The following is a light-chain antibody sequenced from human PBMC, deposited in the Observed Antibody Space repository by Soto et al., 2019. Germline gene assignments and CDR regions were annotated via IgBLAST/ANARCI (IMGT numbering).Light chain of an antibody. CDR3: QQYNSYPFT. J-gene: IGKJ3*01. V-gene: IGKV1-5*03. CDR2: KAS. CDR1: QSITSW. Sequence: DIQMTQSPSTLSASVGDRVTITCRASQSITSWLAWYQQKPGKAPKLLMYKASSLESGVPSRFSGSGSGTELTLTISGLQPDDFATYFCQQYNSYPFTFGPGTKVDIK.